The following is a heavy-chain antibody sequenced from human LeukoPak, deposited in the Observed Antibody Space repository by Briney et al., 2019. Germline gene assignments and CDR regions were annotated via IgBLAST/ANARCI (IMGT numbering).Heavy chain of an antibody. D-gene: IGHD3-10*01. CDR3: ARDLLSYGSGSYPAY. Sequence: PGGSLRLSCAASGFRFSNYYMSWIRQAPGQGLECVSQINTIGTGTSYAQSVKGRFTMTRDTATNTLYLQMTSLRAEDTAVYYCARDLLSYGSGSYPAYLGQGILVTVSS. V-gene: IGHV3-11*01. CDR1: GFRFSNYY. CDR2: INTIGTGT. J-gene: IGHJ4*02.